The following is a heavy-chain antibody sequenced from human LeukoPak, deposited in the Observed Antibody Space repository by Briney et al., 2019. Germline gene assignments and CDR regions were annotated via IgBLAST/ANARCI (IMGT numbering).Heavy chain of an antibody. CDR2: ISSSGGHII. V-gene: IGHV3-11*01. CDR3: ARDPFNRPRYGSGSYS. J-gene: IGHJ4*02. CDR1: GFTFSDYY. Sequence: GGSLRLSCAASGFTFSDYYMSWIRQAPGKGLEWISCISSSGGHIIYYADSVKGRFTISRDNSKNTLYLQMNSLRAEDTAVYYCARDPFNRPRYGSGSYSWGQGTLVTVSS. D-gene: IGHD3-10*01.